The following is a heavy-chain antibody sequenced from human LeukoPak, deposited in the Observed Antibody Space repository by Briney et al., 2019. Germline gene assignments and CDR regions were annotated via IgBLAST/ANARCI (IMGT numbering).Heavy chain of an antibody. V-gene: IGHV3-74*01. D-gene: IGHD4-17*01. J-gene: IGHJ4*02. CDR3: ARVAYGDYGVFDY. CDR1: RFTFSDYW. CDR2: INRDGGGT. Sequence: QPGGSLRLSCAASRFTFSDYWMHWVRQAPGKGLVWVSRINRDGGGTTYADSVKGRFTISRDNAKNTLYLQMNSLRAEDTAVYFCARVAYGDYGVFDYWGQGTLVTVSS.